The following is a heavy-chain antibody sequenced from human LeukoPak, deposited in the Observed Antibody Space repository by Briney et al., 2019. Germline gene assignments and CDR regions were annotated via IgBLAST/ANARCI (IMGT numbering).Heavy chain of an antibody. CDR3: AREGVAGNFIFDY. CDR1: GFTLSSYE. D-gene: IGHD6-19*01. J-gene: IGHJ4*02. V-gene: IGHV3-23*01. Sequence: GGSLRLSCTVSGFTLSSYEMSWIRQAPGKGLEWVSSIDYSGGSTYYADSVKGRFTISRDNSKNTPYLQMNSLRAEDTAVYYCAREGVAGNFIFDYWGQGTLVTVSS. CDR2: IDYSGGST.